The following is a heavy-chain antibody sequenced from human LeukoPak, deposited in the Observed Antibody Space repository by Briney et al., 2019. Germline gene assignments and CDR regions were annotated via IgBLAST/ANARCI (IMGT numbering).Heavy chain of an antibody. J-gene: IGHJ4*02. CDR1: GGSFSGYY. CDR3: ATLGYDKPDVDY. CDR2: INHSGST. D-gene: IGHD5-12*01. V-gene: IGHV4-34*01. Sequence: SETLSLTCAVYGGSFSGYYWSWIRQPPGKGLEWIGEINHSGSTNYNPSLKSRVTISVDTSKNQFSLKLSSVTAADTAVYYCATLGYDKPDVDYWGQGTLVTVSS.